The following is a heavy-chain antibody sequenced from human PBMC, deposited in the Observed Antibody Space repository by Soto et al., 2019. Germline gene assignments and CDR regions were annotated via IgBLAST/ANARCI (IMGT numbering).Heavy chain of an antibody. V-gene: IGHV4-39*01. CDR1: GDSISSSNYY. CDR2: MHYSGNT. J-gene: IGHJ3*02. D-gene: IGHD3-22*01. Sequence: SETLSLTCTVSGDSISSSNYYWGWIRQPPGKGLEWIVSMHYSGNTYYNPSLKSRVTISVDTPKNQFSLKLSSVTAADTAVYYCARPGYYDSSGYWRSPFDIWGQGTMVTVSS. CDR3: ARPGYYDSSGYWRSPFDI.